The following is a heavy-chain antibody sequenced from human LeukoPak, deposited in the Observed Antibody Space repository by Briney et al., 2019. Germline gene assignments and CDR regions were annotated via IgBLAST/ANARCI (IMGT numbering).Heavy chain of an antibody. Sequence: GGSLRLSCAASGFTFSDYEMNWVRQAPGKGLEWVSYISSSASIIYYSDSVKGRFTISRDNAKNSLYLQMNSLRDEDTAVYYCANSPDGAFDYWGQGTLVTVSS. D-gene: IGHD2-15*01. CDR3: ANSPDGAFDY. CDR2: ISSSASII. V-gene: IGHV3-48*03. J-gene: IGHJ4*02. CDR1: GFTFSDYE.